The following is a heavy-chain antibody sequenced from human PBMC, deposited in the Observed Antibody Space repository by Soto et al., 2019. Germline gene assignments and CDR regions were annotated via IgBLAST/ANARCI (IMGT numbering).Heavy chain of an antibody. CDR2: IYYSGGT. CDR3: ARRTAAASGNWFDP. Sequence: SETLSPTCTVSGGSISSYYWSWIRQPPGKGLEWIGYIYYSGGTNYNPSLKSRVTISVDTSKNQFSLKLSSVTAADTAVYYCARRTAAASGNWFDPWGQGTLVTVSS. J-gene: IGHJ5*02. CDR1: GGSISSYY. V-gene: IGHV4-59*01. D-gene: IGHD6-13*01.